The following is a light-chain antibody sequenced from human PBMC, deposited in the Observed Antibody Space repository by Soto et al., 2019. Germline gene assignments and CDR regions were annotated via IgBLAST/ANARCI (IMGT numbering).Light chain of an antibody. V-gene: IGLV2-18*01. J-gene: IGLJ2*01. CDR3: TLYTGISTWI. CDR2: EVK. Sequence: QSALTQPPSVSGSPGQSVTISCTGTTRDIGSYNRVSWYHQTPGTAPRLVIYEVKNRPSGVPDRFSGSKSGVTASLTISGLQTEDAGDYYCTLYTGISTWIFGGGTKVTVL. CDR1: TRDIGSYNR.